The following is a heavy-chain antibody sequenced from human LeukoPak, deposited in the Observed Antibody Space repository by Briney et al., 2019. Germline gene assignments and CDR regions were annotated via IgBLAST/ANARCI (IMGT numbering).Heavy chain of an antibody. D-gene: IGHD6-19*01. CDR2: IRYNGNT. V-gene: IGHV4-59*01. CDR3: ARYAALSGPNWLDP. CDR1: GGSIIGYW. J-gene: IGHJ5*02. Sequence: PSETLPLTCTVSGGSIIGYWWSWIRQPPGKGLEWIGNIRYNGNTYSNPSLKSRVTIPVDTSKNQFSMKLSSVTAADTAMYYCARYAALSGPNWLDPWGRGTLVTVSS.